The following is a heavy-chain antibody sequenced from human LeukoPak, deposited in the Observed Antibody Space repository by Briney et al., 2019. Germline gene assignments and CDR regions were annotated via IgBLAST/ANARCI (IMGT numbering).Heavy chain of an antibody. Sequence: GGSLRLSCAASGFTVSSNYMSWVRQAPGKGLEWVSVIYSGGSTYYADSVKGRFTISRDNSKNTLYLQMNSLRAEDTAVYYCAKDLRIVVVTDYWGQGTLVTVSS. J-gene: IGHJ4*02. CDR3: AKDLRIVVVTDY. CDR2: IYSGGST. V-gene: IGHV3-53*01. D-gene: IGHD3-22*01. CDR1: GFTVSSNY.